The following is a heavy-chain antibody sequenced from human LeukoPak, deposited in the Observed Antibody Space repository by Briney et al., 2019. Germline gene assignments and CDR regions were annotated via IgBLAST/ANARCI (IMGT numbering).Heavy chain of an antibody. CDR1: GGSISGYY. Sequence: SETLSLNCTVSGGSISGYYWSWIRQPPGKGLEWIGYIYYSGSTNYNPSLKSRVTISVDTSRNQFSLQLRSVTAADTAVYYCAREDPQTTVPEGMDVWGQGTTVIVSS. J-gene: IGHJ6*02. V-gene: IGHV4-59*01. CDR2: IYYSGST. CDR3: AREDPQTTVPEGMDV. D-gene: IGHD4-17*01.